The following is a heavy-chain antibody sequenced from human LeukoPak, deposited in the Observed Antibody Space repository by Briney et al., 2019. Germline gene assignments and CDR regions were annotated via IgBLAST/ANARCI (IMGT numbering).Heavy chain of an antibody. D-gene: IGHD1-26*01. CDR3: ARAWRSYYGRDYYYYYMDV. CDR2: VYYSGST. Sequence: RASETLSLTCTVSGGSINNTNYYWDWIRQPPGKGLEWIGTVYYSGSTNYNPSLKSRVTISVDTSKNQFSLKLSSVTAADTAVYYCARAWRSYYGRDYYYYYMDVWGKGTTVTISS. CDR1: GGSINNTNYY. V-gene: IGHV4-39*07. J-gene: IGHJ6*03.